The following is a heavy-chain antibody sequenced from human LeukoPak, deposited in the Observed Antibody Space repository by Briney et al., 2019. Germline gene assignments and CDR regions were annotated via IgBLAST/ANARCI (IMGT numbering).Heavy chain of an antibody. CDR1: GFSFSSYA. J-gene: IGHJ6*03. CDR3: ARAPAVRGVIIRYYYYYMDV. CDR2: IRESGSNT. D-gene: IGHD3-10*01. Sequence: GGSLRLSYAASGFSFSSYAMSWVRQVPGKGLEWVSDIRESGSNTYYAESVKGRFTISRDNSKNTLYLQMNSLRAEDTAVYYCARAPAVRGVIIRYYYYYMDVWGKGTTVTISS. V-gene: IGHV3-23*01.